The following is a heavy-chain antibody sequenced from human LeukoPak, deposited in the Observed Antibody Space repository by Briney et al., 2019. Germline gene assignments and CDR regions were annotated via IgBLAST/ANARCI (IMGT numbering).Heavy chain of an antibody. CDR2: SYYSGST. Sequence: PSEALSLTCTVSGGSISSSSYDWGWIRQPPVKGLEWIGSSYYSGSTYYNPSLNSRLTLSVETSKTQFSLKLSSVPAADTAVYYCARVSYYGSGSYYNNQRPFDYWGQGTLVTVSS. CDR1: GGSISSSSYD. V-gene: IGHV4-39*07. D-gene: IGHD3-10*01. CDR3: ARVSYYGSGSYYNNQRPFDY. J-gene: IGHJ4*02.